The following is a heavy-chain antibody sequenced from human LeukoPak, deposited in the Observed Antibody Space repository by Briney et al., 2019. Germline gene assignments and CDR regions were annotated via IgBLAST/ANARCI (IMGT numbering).Heavy chain of an antibody. J-gene: IGHJ4*02. CDR3: ARDAGGLGLDY. V-gene: IGHV3-74*01. Sequence: GGSLRLSCAASGFTFSSYWMHRVRQAPGKGLVWVSRINSDGSSTSYADSVKGRFTISRDNAKNTLYLQMNSLRAEDTAVYYCARDAGGLGLDYWGQGTLVTVSS. CDR2: INSDGSST. D-gene: IGHD3-16*01. CDR1: GFTFSSYW.